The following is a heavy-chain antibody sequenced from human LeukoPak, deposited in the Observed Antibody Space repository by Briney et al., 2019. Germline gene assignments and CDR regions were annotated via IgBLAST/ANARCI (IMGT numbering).Heavy chain of an antibody. V-gene: IGHV1-24*01. D-gene: IGHD1-26*01. CDR2: FDPEDGET. CDR3: ARGGSGIFDY. CDR1: GYTLTELS. Sequence: ASVKVSCKVSGYTLTELSMHWVRQAPGKGLEWMGGFDPEDGETIYAQKFQGRVTITRDTSASTAYMELSSLRSEDTAVYYCARGGSGIFDYWGQGTLVTVSS. J-gene: IGHJ4*02.